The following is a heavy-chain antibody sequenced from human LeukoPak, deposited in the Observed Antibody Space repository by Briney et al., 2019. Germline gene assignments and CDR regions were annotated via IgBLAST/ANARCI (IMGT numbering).Heavy chain of an antibody. CDR3: TPGVAAPGLPYHYRNIDL. D-gene: IGHD6-13*01. CDR2: INHSGST. J-gene: IGHJ6*03. CDR1: GGSFSGYY. Sequence: KPSETLSLTCAVYGGSFSGYYWSWIRQPPGKGLEWIGEINHSGSTNYNPSLKSRVTISVDTSKNQFSLKLSSVTAADTAVYYCTPGVAAPGLPYHYRNIDLWGKGTTVTVSS. V-gene: IGHV4-34*01.